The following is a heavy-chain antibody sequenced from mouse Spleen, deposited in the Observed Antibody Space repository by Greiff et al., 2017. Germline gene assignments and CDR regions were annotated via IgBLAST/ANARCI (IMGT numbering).Heavy chain of an antibody. CDR1: GYSFTSGYY. CDR2: IPYDGST. Sequence: DVQLQESGPGLVKPSQSLSLTCSVTGYSFTSGYYWYWIRQFPGNKLEWMGFIPYDGSTNYNPTFKNRTSITRDTSKNQFFLKLNSVTTEVTATYYCARGAGFDYWGQGTTLTGSS. CDR3: ARGAGFDY. V-gene: IGHV3-6*01. J-gene: IGHJ2*01.